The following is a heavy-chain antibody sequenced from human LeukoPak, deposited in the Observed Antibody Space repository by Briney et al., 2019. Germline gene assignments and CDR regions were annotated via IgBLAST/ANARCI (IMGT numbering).Heavy chain of an antibody. CDR2: INPNSGGT. CDR1: GYTLTDYY. D-gene: IGHD2-2*01. Sequence: ASVKVSCKASGYTLTDYYMHWVRQAPGQGLEWMGWINPNSGGTNYAQKFQGRVTMTRDTSISTAYMELSRLRSDDTAVYYCARDRAVVVPAAIVDYWGQGTLVTVSS. CDR3: ARDRAVVVPAAIVDY. J-gene: IGHJ4*02. V-gene: IGHV1-2*02.